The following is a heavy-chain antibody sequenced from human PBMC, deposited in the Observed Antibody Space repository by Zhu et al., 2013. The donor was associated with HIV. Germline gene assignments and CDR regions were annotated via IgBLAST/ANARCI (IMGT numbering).Heavy chain of an antibody. CDR1: GGSVSSSSLY. CDR2: IYYSGST. V-gene: IGHV4-39*01. D-gene: IGHD6-19*01. CDR3: VRPQVSPKHSSSRYYHFYMDV. Sequence: QVQLQESGPSLVKPSETLSLACTISGGSVSSSSLYWGWIRQSPGKGLEWIGSIYYSGSTNFNPSLKSRVSISVDVSRNQFSLNLTSVSATDTAVYYCVRPQVSPKHSSSRYYHFYMDVWGQGDSGHRLL. J-gene: IGHJ6*03.